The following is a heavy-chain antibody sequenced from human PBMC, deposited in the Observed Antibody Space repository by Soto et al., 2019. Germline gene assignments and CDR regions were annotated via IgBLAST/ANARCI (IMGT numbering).Heavy chain of an antibody. CDR1: GFTFDDYA. CDR2: ISWNSGSI. V-gene: IGHV3-9*01. Sequence: GGSLRLSCAASGFTFDDYAMHWVRQAPGKGLEWVSGISWNSGSIGYADSVKGRFTISRDNAKNSLYLQMNSLRAEDTALYYCAKEYCSSTSCYDYYYGMDVWGKGTTVTVS. J-gene: IGHJ6*04. D-gene: IGHD2-2*01. CDR3: AKEYCSSTSCYDYYYGMDV.